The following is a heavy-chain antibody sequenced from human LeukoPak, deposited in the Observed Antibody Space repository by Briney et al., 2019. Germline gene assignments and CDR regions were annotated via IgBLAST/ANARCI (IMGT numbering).Heavy chain of an antibody. D-gene: IGHD3-22*01. CDR2: IIPTFGTA. CDR1: GGTFSSYA. J-gene: IGHJ1*01. Sequence: SVKVSCKASGGTFSSYAISWVRQAPGQGLEGMGRIIPTFGTANYAQKFQGRVTITTDESTSTAYMELSSLRSEYTAVSYCARDGDAYYYDSNRYFQHWGQGTLVTVSS. CDR3: ARDGDAYYYDSNRYFQH. V-gene: IGHV1-69*05.